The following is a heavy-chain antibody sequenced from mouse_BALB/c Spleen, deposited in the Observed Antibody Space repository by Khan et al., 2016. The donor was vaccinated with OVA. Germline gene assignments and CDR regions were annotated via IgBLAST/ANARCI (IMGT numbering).Heavy chain of an antibody. CDR2: INPHIGET. CDR3: ASTYGSVFDY. CDR1: GYSFTGYF. D-gene: IGHD1-1*01. Sequence: EVQLKESGPELVKPGASVKISCKASGYSFTGYFMNWVMQSHGKSLEWIGRINPHIGETFYNQKFRDKASLTVDESSSTAHMELRSLASEDSAVYYSASTYGSVFDYWGQGTTLTVSS. V-gene: IGHV1-20*02. J-gene: IGHJ2*01.